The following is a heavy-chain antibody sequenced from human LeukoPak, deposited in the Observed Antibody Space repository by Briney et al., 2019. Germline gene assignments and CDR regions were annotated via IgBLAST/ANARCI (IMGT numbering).Heavy chain of an antibody. CDR1: GFTFSTHA. J-gene: IGHJ4*02. CDR3: ARRYCSSSSCTLDY. CDR2: IWYDGSNK. D-gene: IGHD2-2*01. V-gene: IGHV3-33*08. Sequence: PGGSLRLSCAASGFTFSTHAMSWVRQAPGKGLEWVAVIWYDGSNKYYADSVKGRFTISRDNAKNSLYLQMNSLRAEDTAVYYCARRYCSSSSCTLDYWGQGTLVTVSS.